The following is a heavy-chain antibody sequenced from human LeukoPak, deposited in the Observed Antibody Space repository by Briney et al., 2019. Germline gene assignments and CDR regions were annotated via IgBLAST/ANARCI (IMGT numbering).Heavy chain of an antibody. J-gene: IGHJ6*03. CDR3: AKERGTVTTPTAYYYYYMDV. CDR2: INWKGGST. Sequence: GSLRLSCAASGFTFDDYGMSWVRQAPGKGLEWVSGINWKGGSTGYADSVKGRFTISRDNSKNTLYLQMNSLRAEDTAVYYCAKERGTVTTPTAYYYYYMDVWGKGTTVTVSS. CDR1: GFTFDDYG. V-gene: IGHV3-20*04. D-gene: IGHD4-17*01.